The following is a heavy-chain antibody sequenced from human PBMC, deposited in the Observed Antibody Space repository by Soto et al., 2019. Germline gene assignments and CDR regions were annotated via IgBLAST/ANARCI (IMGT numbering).Heavy chain of an antibody. CDR1: GGIFSSFS. Sequence: QVQLVQSGAEVKTPGSSVEVSCKASGGIFSSFSITWVRQVPGHGLEWMGGIIPMTGTPNYAEKFQGRLTLTADGSTRTAYLVLSSLNSEDTAVYYCARGPILPGATSWLDPWGQGTVVIVSS. CDR2: IIPMTGTP. D-gene: IGHD2-2*01. CDR3: ARGPILPGATSWLDP. J-gene: IGHJ5*02. V-gene: IGHV1-69*01.